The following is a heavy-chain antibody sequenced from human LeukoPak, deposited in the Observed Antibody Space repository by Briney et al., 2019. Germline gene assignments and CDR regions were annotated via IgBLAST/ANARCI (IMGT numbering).Heavy chain of an antibody. CDR2: IYYSGST. Sequence: KASETLSLTCTVSGGPISSYYWSWIRQPPGKGLEWIGYIYYSGSTSYNPSLKSRVTISVDTSKNQFSLKLSSVTAADTAVYYCARGLGAPGLNWFDPWGQGTLVTVSS. V-gene: IGHV4-59*01. D-gene: IGHD3-10*01. CDR1: GGPISSYY. J-gene: IGHJ5*02. CDR3: ARGLGAPGLNWFDP.